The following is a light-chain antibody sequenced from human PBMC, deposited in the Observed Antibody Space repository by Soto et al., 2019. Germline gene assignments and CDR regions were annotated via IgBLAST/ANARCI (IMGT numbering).Light chain of an antibody. V-gene: IGKV3-20*01. J-gene: IGKJ1*01. Sequence: EIVLTQSPGTLPLSPGERATLSCRASQSVSSYLAWYQQKSGQAPRLLIYGASSRASGIPDRFSGSGSGTDFTLTISSLQSEDFAVYYCQQYGSSGTFGQGTKVDI. CDR1: QSVSSY. CDR3: QQYGSSGT. CDR2: GAS.